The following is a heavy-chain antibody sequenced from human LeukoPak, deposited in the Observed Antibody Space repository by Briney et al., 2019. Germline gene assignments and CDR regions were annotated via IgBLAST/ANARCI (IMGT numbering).Heavy chain of an antibody. J-gene: IGHJ4*02. CDR1: GFTFSSYS. D-gene: IGHD6-13*01. CDR3: ARGRRQQLVSGGDY. V-gene: IGHV3-21*01. CDR2: ISSSSSYI. Sequence: GGSLRLSCAASGFTFSSYSMNWVRQAPGKGLEWVSSISSSSSYIYYADSVKGRFTISRDNAKNSLYLQMNSLRAEDTAVYYCARGRRQQLVSGGDYWGQGTLVTVSS.